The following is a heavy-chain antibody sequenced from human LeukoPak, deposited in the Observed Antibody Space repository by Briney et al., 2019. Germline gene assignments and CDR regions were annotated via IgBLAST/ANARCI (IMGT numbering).Heavy chain of an antibody. V-gene: IGHV5-51*01. CDR1: GYSFTSYW. Sequence: GESLKISCKGSGYSFTSYWIGWVRQMPGKGLEWMGIIYPGDSDTRYSPSFQGQVTISADKSISTAYLQWSSLKASDTAMYYCARRKPGFDWFFDAFDIWGQGTMVTVSS. CDR2: IYPGDSDT. CDR3: ARRKPGFDWFFDAFDI. J-gene: IGHJ3*02. D-gene: IGHD3-9*01.